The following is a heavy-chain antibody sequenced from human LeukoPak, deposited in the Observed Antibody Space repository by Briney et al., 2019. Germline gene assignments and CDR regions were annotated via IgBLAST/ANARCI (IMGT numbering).Heavy chain of an antibody. V-gene: IGHV3-53*01. Sequence: GGSLRLSCAASGFTFNTYSMNWIRHAPGKGLECVSVIYSGGTTYYADSVKGRFTISRDNSKNTLYLQMNSLRAEDTAVYYCARSTVVTMTQHYFDYWGQGALVTVSS. CDR1: GFTFNTYS. CDR3: ARSTVVTMTQHYFDY. J-gene: IGHJ4*02. CDR2: IYSGGTT. D-gene: IGHD3-22*01.